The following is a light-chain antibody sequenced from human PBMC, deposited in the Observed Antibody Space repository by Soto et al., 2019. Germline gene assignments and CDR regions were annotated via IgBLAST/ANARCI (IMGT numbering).Light chain of an antibody. CDR2: QVT. CDR1: SSDVGAYDY. J-gene: IGLJ3*02. V-gene: IGLV2-8*01. Sequence: QSALTQPPSASGSPGQSVTISCTGTSSDVGAYDYVSWFQQHPGKAPKLIIYQVTKRPSGVPDRFSGSKSGNTASLTVFGLQAEDEADYYCSSYVVSDKWVFGGGTQLTVL. CDR3: SSYVVSDKWV.